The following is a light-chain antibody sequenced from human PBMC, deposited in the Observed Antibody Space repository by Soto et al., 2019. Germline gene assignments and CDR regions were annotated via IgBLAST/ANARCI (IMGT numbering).Light chain of an antibody. CDR3: QPRSEWPLT. Sequence: EIVLTQSPATLSLAPVERATLSCRASQSISSYLAWYQQKPGQAPRRLIYDASNRATEIPARFSGSGSGTDFTLTISSLEPEDFAVYYCQPRSEWPLTCGGGTKVEIK. V-gene: IGKV3-11*01. CDR1: QSISSY. J-gene: IGKJ4*01. CDR2: DAS.